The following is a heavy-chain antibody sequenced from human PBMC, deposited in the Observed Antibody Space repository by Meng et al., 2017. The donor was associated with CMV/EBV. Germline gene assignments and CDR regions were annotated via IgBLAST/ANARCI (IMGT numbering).Heavy chain of an antibody. Sequence: SETLSLTCAVYGGSFSGYYWSWIRQPPGKGLEWIGEINHNGGANYNPSLKSRVTISVDTSKNQFSLKLTSVTAADTAVYYCTRAASGWFPFDSWGQGILVTVSS. CDR2: INHNGGA. CDR1: GGSFSGYY. V-gene: IGHV4-34*01. CDR3: TRAASGWFPFDS. J-gene: IGHJ4*02. D-gene: IGHD6-19*01.